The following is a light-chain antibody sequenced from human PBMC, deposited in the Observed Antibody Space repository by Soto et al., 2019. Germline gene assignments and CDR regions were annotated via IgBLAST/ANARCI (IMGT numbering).Light chain of an antibody. V-gene: IGLV2-14*02. CDR3: SAYTSSDTGV. CDR2: EVK. CDR1: SSDVGNYNR. Sequence: QSVLTQPASVSGSPGQSITISCSGGSSDVGNYNRVSWYRQHPGKAPQLIVYEVKNRPSGVSNRFSGSKSGNTASLTISGLQAEDEADYYCSAYTSSDTGVFGTGTKLTVL. J-gene: IGLJ1*01.